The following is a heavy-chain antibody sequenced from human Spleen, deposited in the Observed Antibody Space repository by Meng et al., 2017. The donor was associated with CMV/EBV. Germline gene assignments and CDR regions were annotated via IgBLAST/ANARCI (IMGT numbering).Heavy chain of an antibody. V-gene: IGHV1-2*02. CDR1: GGITSNYV. D-gene: IGHD6-19*01. CDR2: IIPNSGGT. CDR3: ASQARIGGWYDY. Sequence: NASGGITSNYVITWVQRAPGQGLEWMRGIIPNSGGTNYAQKFQGRVTMTRDTSISTAYMELSRLRSDDTAVYYCASQARIGGWYDYWGQGTLVTVSS. J-gene: IGHJ4*02.